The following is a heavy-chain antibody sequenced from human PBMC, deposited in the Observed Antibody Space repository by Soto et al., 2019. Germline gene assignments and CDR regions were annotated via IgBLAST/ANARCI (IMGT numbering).Heavy chain of an antibody. CDR1: GFTFSSYA. CDR2: ISGSGGST. J-gene: IGHJ3*02. CDR3: AKEGYDFWSGYPHPGGHAFDI. Sequence: VGSLRLSCAASGFTFSSYAMSWVRQAPGKGLEWVSAISGSGGSTYYADSVKGRFTISRDNSKNTLYLQMNSLRAEDTAVYYCAKEGYDFWSGYPHPGGHAFDIWGQGTMVTVSS. V-gene: IGHV3-23*01. D-gene: IGHD3-3*01.